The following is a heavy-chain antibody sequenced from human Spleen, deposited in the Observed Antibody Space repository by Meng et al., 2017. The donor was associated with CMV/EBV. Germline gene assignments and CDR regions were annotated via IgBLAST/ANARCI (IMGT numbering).Heavy chain of an antibody. CDR1: EFTFSNYR. D-gene: IGHD3-10*01. CDR3: ARDIRGSDYYYGMDV. Sequence: GESLRLSCAAFEFTFSNYRMNWVRQAPGKGLEWISFISTTSTYIDYADSVKGRFTISRDNARNSLFLQMNSLRAEDTAVYYCARDIRGSDYYYGMDVWGQGTTVTVSS. CDR2: ISTTSTYI. J-gene: IGHJ6*02. V-gene: IGHV3-21*01.